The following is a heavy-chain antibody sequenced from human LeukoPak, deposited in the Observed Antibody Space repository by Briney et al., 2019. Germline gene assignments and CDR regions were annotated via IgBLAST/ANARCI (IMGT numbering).Heavy chain of an antibody. V-gene: IGHV4-61*02. D-gene: IGHD6-6*01. CDR1: GGSISSGSYY. CDR3: ARHGGGSSCYFDY. J-gene: IGHJ4*02. CDR2: IYTSGST. Sequence: PSQTLSLTCTVSGGSISSGSYYWSWIRQPAGKGLEWIGRIYTSGSTNYNPSLKSRVTISVDTSKNQFSLKLSSVTAADTAVYYCARHGGGSSCYFDYWGQGTLVTVSS.